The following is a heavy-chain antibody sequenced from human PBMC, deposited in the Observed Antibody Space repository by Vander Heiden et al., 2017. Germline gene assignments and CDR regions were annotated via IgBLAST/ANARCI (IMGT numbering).Heavy chain of an antibody. V-gene: IGHV3-23*01. D-gene: IGHD6-19*01. CDR2: ISGSGGST. Sequence: EVQLLESGGGLVQPGGSLRLSCAASGFTFSSDAISWVRQDPGKGLEWVSAISGSGGSTYYADSVKGRFTISRDNSKNTLYLQMNSLRAEDTAVYYCAKTRVSSGWNFDYWGQGTLVTVSS. CDR1: GFTFSSDA. J-gene: IGHJ4*02. CDR3: AKTRVSSGWNFDY.